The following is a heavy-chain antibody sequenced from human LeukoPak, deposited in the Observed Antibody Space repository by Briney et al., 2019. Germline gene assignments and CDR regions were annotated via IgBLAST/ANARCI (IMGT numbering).Heavy chain of an antibody. CDR2: IYYSGST. Sequence: PSETLSLTCTVSGGSISSYYWSWIRQPPGKGLEWIGYIYYSGSTNYNPSLKSRVTISVDTSKNQFSLKLSSVTAADTAVYYCARDRTGSGSYYTTGWFDPWGQGTLVTVSS. V-gene: IGHV4-59*01. CDR3: ARDRTGSGSYYTTGWFDP. J-gene: IGHJ5*02. D-gene: IGHD3-10*01. CDR1: GGSISSYY.